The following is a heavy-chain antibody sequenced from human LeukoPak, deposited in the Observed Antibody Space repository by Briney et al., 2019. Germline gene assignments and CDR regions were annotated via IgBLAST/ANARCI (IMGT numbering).Heavy chain of an antibody. Sequence: PGESLKISCKGSGYSFNRHWIAWVRQMPGKGLEWMGIIYPGDSDARYSPSFQGQVTISADKSISTAYLQWSSLKASDTAMYYCARQGSNGGYRWYFDLWGRGTLVTVSS. CDR2: IYPGDSDA. J-gene: IGHJ2*01. D-gene: IGHD5-12*01. CDR3: ARQGSNGGYRWYFDL. CDR1: GYSFNRHW. V-gene: IGHV5-51*01.